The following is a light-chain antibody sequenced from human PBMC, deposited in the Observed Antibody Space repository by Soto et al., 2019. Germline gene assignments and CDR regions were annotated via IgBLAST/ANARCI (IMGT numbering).Light chain of an antibody. V-gene: IGKV1-12*01. Sequence: DIQMTQSPSSVSASVGDRVTITCRASQGISNCLAWYQQKPGKAPQLLIYSASTIQSGVPSRVSGSGSGTDFTLTISSLQPEDFATYYCQQCNSFPITFGQGTRLEIK. CDR1: QGISNC. CDR3: QQCNSFPIT. CDR2: SAS. J-gene: IGKJ5*01.